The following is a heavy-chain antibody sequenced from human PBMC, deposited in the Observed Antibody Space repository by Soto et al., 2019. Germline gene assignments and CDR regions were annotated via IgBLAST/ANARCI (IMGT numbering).Heavy chain of an antibody. Sequence: QLQLQESGSGLVKPSQTLSLTCAVSGGSISSGGYSWSWIRQPPGKGLEWIGYIYHSGSTYYNPSLKSRGTISADRSKNQFSLKLSSVTAADTAVYYCARDQRGVVVVAADIWGQGTLVTVSS. CDR1: GGSISSGGYS. CDR2: IYHSGST. D-gene: IGHD2-15*01. J-gene: IGHJ4*02. V-gene: IGHV4-30-2*01. CDR3: ARDQRGVVVVAADI.